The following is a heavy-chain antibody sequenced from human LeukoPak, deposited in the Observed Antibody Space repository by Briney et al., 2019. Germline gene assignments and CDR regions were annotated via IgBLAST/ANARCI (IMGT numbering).Heavy chain of an antibody. CDR1: GFTVSSNH. V-gene: IGHV3-53*01. D-gene: IGHD2-15*01. J-gene: IGHJ4*02. Sequence: GGSLRLPCAASGFTVSSNHMSWVRQAPGKGLEWVSVIYSGGSTDYADSAKGRFTISRDNLKNTLYLQMNSLRAEDTAVYYCARDRECSGGSCYYPDYYFDYWGQGTLVTVSS. CDR2: IYSGGST. CDR3: ARDRECSGGSCYYPDYYFDY.